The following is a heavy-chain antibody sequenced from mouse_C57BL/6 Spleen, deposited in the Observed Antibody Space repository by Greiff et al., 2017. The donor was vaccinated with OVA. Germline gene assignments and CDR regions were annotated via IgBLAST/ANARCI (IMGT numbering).Heavy chain of an antibody. CDR2: ISYDGSN. Sequence: EVQRVESGPGLVKPSQSLSFTCSVTGYSITSGYYWNWIRQFPGNKLEWMGYISYDGSNNYNPSLKNRISITRDTSKNQFFLKLNSVTTEDTATYYCAREGWDGYYAMDYWGQGTSVTVSS. V-gene: IGHV3-6*01. CDR3: AREGWDGYYAMDY. J-gene: IGHJ4*01. CDR1: GYSITSGYY. D-gene: IGHD4-1*01.